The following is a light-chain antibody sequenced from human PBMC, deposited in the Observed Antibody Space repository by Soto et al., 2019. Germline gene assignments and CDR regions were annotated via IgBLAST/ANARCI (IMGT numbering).Light chain of an antibody. CDR2: KAS. V-gene: IGKV1-5*03. CDR3: QQYSTYTPRT. CDR1: QSISIW. J-gene: IGKJ1*01. Sequence: DIQMTQSPSTLSASVGDRVTISCRASQSISIWLAWYQQNPGKAPKILIYKASSLESGVPSRFSGSGSGTEFTLTISSLQPDDFATYYCQQYSTYTPRTFGQGTKVDIK.